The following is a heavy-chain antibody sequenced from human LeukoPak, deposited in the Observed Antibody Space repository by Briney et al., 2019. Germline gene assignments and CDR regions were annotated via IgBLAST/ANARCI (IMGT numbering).Heavy chain of an antibody. CDR3: AKDPYDISGDYYGPTGSVDY. CDR1: GFTFSNYG. Sequence: GGSLRLSCAASGFTFSNYGMTWVRQAPGKGLEWVSGISGGGGTTYYADSVKGRFTVSRDNSKKTLYLQMNGLRAEDTAVYYCAKDPYDISGDYYGPTGSVDYWGQGTLVTVSS. D-gene: IGHD3-22*01. J-gene: IGHJ4*02. V-gene: IGHV3-23*01. CDR2: ISGGGGTT.